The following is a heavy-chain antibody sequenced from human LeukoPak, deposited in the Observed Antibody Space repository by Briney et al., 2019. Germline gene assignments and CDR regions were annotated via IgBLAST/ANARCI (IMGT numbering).Heavy chain of an antibody. J-gene: IGHJ4*02. D-gene: IGHD2-2*01. V-gene: IGHV4-4*08. CDR3: ARDYCGGTTCYPDY. Sequence: PSETLSLTCTVSGDSISSNYWSWIRQPPGKTLEWIGYFHSSGNTIYNPSLKSRATISADTSKNQFSLTVTSVTAADTAFYYCARDYCGGTTCYPDYWGQGTLVTVSS. CDR2: FHSSGNT. CDR1: GDSISSNY.